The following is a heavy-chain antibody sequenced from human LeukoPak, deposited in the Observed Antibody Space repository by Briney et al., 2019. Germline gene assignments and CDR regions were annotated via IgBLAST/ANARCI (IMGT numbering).Heavy chain of an antibody. CDR1: GFTFSSYS. CDR3: ARDLTYCSGGSCMTHDY. J-gene: IGHJ4*02. Sequence: GGSLRLSCAASGFTFSSYSMNWVRQAPGKGLEWVSSISSSSSYIYYADSVKGRFTISRDNAKNSLYLQMNSLRAEGTAVYYCARDLTYCSGGSCMTHDYWGQGTLVTVSS. CDR2: ISSSSSYI. V-gene: IGHV3-21*01. D-gene: IGHD2-15*01.